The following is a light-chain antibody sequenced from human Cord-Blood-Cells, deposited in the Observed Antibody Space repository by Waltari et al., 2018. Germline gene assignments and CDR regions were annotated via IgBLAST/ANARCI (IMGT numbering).Light chain of an antibody. CDR1: SSNIGSNT. CDR2: SNN. J-gene: IGLJ3*02. V-gene: IGLV1-44*01. CDR3: AAWDDSLNGPV. Sequence: QSVLTQPPSASGTPGQRVTISCSGRSSNIGSNTVNWYQQLPGTAPNLLIYSNNRRPSGVPDRFSGSKSGTSASLAISGLQSEDEADYYCAAWDDSLNGPVFGGGTKLTVL.